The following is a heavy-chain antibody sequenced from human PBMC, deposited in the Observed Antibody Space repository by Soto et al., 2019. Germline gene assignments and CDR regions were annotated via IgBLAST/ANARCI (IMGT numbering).Heavy chain of an antibody. V-gene: IGHV4-31*03. CDR3: ARGVTMVRGVIHTPYFDY. J-gene: IGHJ4*02. D-gene: IGHD3-10*01. Sequence: QVQLQESGPGLVKPSQTLSLTCTVSGGSISSGGYYWSWIRQHPGKGLEWIGYIYYSGSTYYNPSRKSRVTISVDTSKNPFSLKLSSVTAADTAVYYCARGVTMVRGVIHTPYFDYWGQGTLVTVSS. CDR2: IYYSGST. CDR1: GGSISSGGYY.